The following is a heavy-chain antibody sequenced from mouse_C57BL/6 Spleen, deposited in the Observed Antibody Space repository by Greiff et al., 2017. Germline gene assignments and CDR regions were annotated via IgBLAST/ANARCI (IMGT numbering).Heavy chain of an antibody. CDR1: GYTFTSYT. Sequence: VQLQESGAELARPGASVKMSCKASGYTFTSYTMHWVKQRPGQGLEWIGYINPSSGYTKYNQKFKDKATLTADKSSSTAYMQLSSLTSEDSAVYYCARIGRDYYFDYWGQGTTLTVSS. CDR3: ARIGRDYYFDY. V-gene: IGHV1-4*01. J-gene: IGHJ2*01. CDR2: INPSSGYT.